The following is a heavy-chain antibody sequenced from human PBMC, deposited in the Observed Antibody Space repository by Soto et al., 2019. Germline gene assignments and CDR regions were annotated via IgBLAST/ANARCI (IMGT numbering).Heavy chain of an antibody. CDR1: GFTFSSYA. Sequence: QVQLVESGGGVVQPGRSLRLSCAASGFTFSSYAMHWVRQAPGKGLEWVAVISYDGSNKYYADSVKGRFTISRDNSKNTLYLQMNSLGAEDTAVYYCARQRAVPDAFDIWGQGTMVTVSS. J-gene: IGHJ3*02. CDR3: ARQRAVPDAFDI. V-gene: IGHV3-30-3*01. CDR2: ISYDGSNK.